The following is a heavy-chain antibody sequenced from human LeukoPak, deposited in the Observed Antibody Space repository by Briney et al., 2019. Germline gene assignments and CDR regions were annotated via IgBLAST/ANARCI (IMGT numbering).Heavy chain of an antibody. Sequence: GRSLRLSCAASGFTFSSYAMHWVRQAPGKGLEWVAVISFDGSNKYYADSVKGRFTISRDNSKNTLYLQMNSLRGEDTAVYYCAKGSGYLDYWGQGTLVTVSS. CDR3: AKGSGYLDY. CDR1: GFTFSSYA. D-gene: IGHD3-16*02. J-gene: IGHJ4*02. CDR2: ISFDGSNK. V-gene: IGHV3-30*04.